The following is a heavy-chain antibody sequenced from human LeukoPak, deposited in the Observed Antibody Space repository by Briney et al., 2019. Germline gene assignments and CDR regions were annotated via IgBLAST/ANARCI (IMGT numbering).Heavy chain of an antibody. V-gene: IGHV1-18*04. CDR1: GYTFTSYY. CDR2: ISAYNGNT. CDR3: ARDNSVEDTAWWFDP. D-gene: IGHD4-23*01. Sequence: ASVKVSCKASGYTFTSYYMHWVRQAPGQGLEWMGWISAYNGNTNYAQKLQGRATMTTDTSTSTAYMELSSLRSEDTAVYYCARDNSVEDTAWWFDPWGQGTLVTVSS. J-gene: IGHJ5*02.